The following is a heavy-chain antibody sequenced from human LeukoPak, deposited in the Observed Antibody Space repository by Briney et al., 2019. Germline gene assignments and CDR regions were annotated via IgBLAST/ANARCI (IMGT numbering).Heavy chain of an antibody. J-gene: IGHJ4*02. Sequence: GGSLRLSCAASGFTFSNAWMSWVRQAPGKGLVWVSRIKGDGSSTSYADSVKGRLTISRDNAKNTVYLQMNSLRGEDTAVYYCARGIPNSYGKDYWGQGTLVTVSS. CDR1: GFTFSNAW. D-gene: IGHD3-16*01. CDR3: ARGIPNSYGKDY. V-gene: IGHV3-74*01. CDR2: IKGDGSST.